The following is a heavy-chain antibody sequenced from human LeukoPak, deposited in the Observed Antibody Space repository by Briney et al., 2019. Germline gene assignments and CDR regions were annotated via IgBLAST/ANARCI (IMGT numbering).Heavy chain of an antibody. V-gene: IGHV1-2*02. CDR1: GYTFTGYY. CDR3: ARVLIAAAHIDY. CDR2: INPNSGGT. D-gene: IGHD6-13*01. J-gene: IGHJ4*02. Sequence: ASVKVSCKASGYTFTGYYMHWVRQAPGQGLEWMGWINPNSGGTNYAQKFQGRVTMTRDTSISTAYMELSRLRSDDTAVYYCARVLIAAAHIDYWGQGTLVTVSS.